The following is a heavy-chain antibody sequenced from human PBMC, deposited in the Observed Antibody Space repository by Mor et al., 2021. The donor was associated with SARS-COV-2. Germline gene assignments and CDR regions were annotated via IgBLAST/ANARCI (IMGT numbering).Heavy chain of an antibody. CDR2: ISYDGSTT. J-gene: IGHJ4*01. CDR1: NTYG. CDR3: ARDTHRMDGFDY. V-gene: IGHV3-30*17. Sequence: NTYGLHWVRQAPGKGLEWVAVISYDGSTTYYADSMKGRFTISRDNANNTLSLYMASLRPEDTGVYYCARDTHRMDGFDY.